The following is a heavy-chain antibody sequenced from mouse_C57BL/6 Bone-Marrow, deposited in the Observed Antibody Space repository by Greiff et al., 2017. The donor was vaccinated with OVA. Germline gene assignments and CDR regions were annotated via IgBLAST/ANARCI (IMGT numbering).Heavy chain of an antibody. Sequence: EVQLQQSGAELVRPGASVKLSCTASGFNIKDDYMHWVKQRPEQGLEWIGWIDPENGDTEYASKFQGKATITADTSSNTAYLQLSSLTSGDTAVYYCTTGPTVARYFDVWGTGTTVTVSS. D-gene: IGHD1-1*01. J-gene: IGHJ1*03. CDR1: GFNIKDDY. CDR3: TTGPTVARYFDV. CDR2: IDPENGDT. V-gene: IGHV14-4*01.